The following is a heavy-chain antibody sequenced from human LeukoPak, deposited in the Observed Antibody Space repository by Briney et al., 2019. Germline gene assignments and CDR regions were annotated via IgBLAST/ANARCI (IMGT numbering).Heavy chain of an antibody. V-gene: IGHV3-23*01. Sequence: GGSLRLSCAASGFTFNTYSMNWARQAPGKGPEWVSTISDSGGGTYYAASVKGRFTISRDNSKNTLYLQMNSLRADDTAVYYCDGADFWGQGTLVTVSS. CDR1: GFTFNTYS. CDR2: ISDSGGGT. CDR3: DGADF. J-gene: IGHJ4*02.